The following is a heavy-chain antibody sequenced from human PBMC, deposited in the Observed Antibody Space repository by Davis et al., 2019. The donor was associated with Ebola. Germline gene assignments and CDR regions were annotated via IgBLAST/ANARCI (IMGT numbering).Heavy chain of an antibody. CDR3: ARARSQRWDLPYPDS. Sequence: PSETLSLTCTVSGGSISNYYWTWIRQSPGRELTCLGWLYYSGGTSYNPSFRNRVTISADTSRSQISLQLTSVTVADSGIYYCARARSQRWDLPYPDSWGRGTLVTVSS. CDR1: GGSISNYY. CDR2: LYYSGGT. D-gene: IGHD1-26*01. J-gene: IGHJ4*02. V-gene: IGHV4-59*01.